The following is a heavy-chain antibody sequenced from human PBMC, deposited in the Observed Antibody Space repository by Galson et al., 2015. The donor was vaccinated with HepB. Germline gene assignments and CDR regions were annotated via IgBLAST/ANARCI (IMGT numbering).Heavy chain of an antibody. CDR3: ARSGKGGYYGSGSSGGFDP. J-gene: IGHJ5*02. Sequence: SVKVSCKASGYTFTSYGISWVRQAPRQGLEWMGWISAYNGNTNYAQKIQGRVTMTTDTSTSTAYMELRSLRSDDTAVYYCARSGKGGYYGSGSSGGFDPWGQGTLVTVSS. CDR1: GYTFTSYG. D-gene: IGHD3-10*01. V-gene: IGHV1-18*04. CDR2: ISAYNGNT.